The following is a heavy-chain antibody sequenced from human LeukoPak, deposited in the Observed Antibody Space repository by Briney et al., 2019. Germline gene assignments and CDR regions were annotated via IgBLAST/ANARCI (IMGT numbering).Heavy chain of an antibody. CDR1: GGSIRSYY. Sequence: PSETLSLTCTVSGGSIRSYYWSWIRQPPGKGLEWIAYIYYSGSTNYNPSLKSRVTISVDTSKNQFSLKLSSVTAADTAVYYCARYYYDNSGYDYDAFDIWGQGTMVTVSS. J-gene: IGHJ3*02. D-gene: IGHD3-22*01. V-gene: IGHV4-59*01. CDR2: IYYSGST. CDR3: ARYYYDNSGYDYDAFDI.